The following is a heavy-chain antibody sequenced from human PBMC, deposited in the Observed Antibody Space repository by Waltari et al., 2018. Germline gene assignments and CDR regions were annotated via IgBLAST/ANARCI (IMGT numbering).Heavy chain of an antibody. CDR1: GGSFSGYY. Sequence: QVQLQQWGAGLFRPSATLSLPCAVYGGSFSGYYWSWIRQPPGRGLEWIGEINHSGSTNYNPSLKSRVTISVDTSKNQFSLKLSSVTAADTAVYYCARVAVTIFGVVTESYFDYWGQGTLVTVSS. D-gene: IGHD3-3*01. CDR3: ARVAVTIFGVVTESYFDY. CDR2: INHSGST. V-gene: IGHV4-34*01. J-gene: IGHJ4*02.